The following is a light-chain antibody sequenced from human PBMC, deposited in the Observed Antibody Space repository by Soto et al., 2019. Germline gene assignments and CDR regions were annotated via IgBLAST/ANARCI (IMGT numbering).Light chain of an antibody. V-gene: IGKV3-15*01. CDR1: QSVSSN. CDR2: GAS. J-gene: IGKJ3*01. CDR3: QQYNNWPFT. Sequence: EIVMTQSPATLSVSPGERATLSCRASQSVSSNLAWYQQKPGQAPRLLIYGASTRATGIPARFSSSGSGTELTLTISSLQSEDFAVYYCQQYNNWPFTFGPGTKVDIK.